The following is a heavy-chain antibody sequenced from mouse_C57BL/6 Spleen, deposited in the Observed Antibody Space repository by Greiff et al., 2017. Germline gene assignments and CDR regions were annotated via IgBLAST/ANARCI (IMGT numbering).Heavy chain of an antibody. CDR2: IEPANGNT. J-gene: IGHJ3*01. V-gene: IGHV14-3*01. Sequence: EVQLKQSVAELVRPGASVKLSCTASGFNIKNTYMHWVKQRPEQGLEWIGRIEPANGNTKYAPKYQGKATITADTASNTAYLQLSSLTSEDTAIYYCARDGGAGYDGYYFAWFAYWGQGTLVTVSA. D-gene: IGHD2-3*01. CDR3: ARDGGAGYDGYYFAWFAY. CDR1: GFNIKNTY.